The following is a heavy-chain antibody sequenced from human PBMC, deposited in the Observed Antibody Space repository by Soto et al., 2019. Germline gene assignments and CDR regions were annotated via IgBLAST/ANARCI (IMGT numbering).Heavy chain of an antibody. V-gene: IGHV3-7*01. D-gene: IGHD6-13*01. J-gene: IGHJ5*02. CDR1: GFTFSSYW. Sequence: GGSLRLSCAASGFTFSSYWMSWVRQAPGKGLEWVANIKQDGSEKYYVDSVKGRFTISRDNAKNSLYLQMNSLRAEDTAVYYCAVGRGSWTPLRFDPWGQGTLVTVSS. CDR3: AVGRGSWTPLRFDP. CDR2: IKQDGSEK.